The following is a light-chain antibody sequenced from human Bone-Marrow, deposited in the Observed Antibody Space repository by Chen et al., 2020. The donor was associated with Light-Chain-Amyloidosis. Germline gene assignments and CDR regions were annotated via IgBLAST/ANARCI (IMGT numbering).Light chain of an antibody. J-gene: IGLJ2*01. V-gene: IGLV3-25*03. CDR3: QSADTNGVV. CDR1: ILAQHF. Sequence: NELTQPPSVSVSPGQTARITCSGNILAQHFAYWYKQKPGQAPVAVMFKDSARPSGIPERFSGSSSGTLVTLAISGVQAEDEADYYCQSADTNGVVFGGGTKLIVL. CDR2: KDS.